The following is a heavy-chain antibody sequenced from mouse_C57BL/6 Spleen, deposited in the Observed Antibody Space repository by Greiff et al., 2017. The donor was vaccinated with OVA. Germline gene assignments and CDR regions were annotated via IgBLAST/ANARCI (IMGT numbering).Heavy chain of an antibody. J-gene: IGHJ2*01. D-gene: IGHD1-1*01. CDR3: ASSITTVVPFDY. CDR1: GYTFTSYD. Sequence: VQLQQSGPELVKPGASVKLSCKASGYTFTSYDINWVKQRPGQGLEWIGCIYPRDGSTKYNEKFKGKATLTVDTSSSTAYMELHSLTSEDSAVYFCASSITTVVPFDYWGQGTTLTVSS. CDR2: IYPRDGST. V-gene: IGHV1-85*01.